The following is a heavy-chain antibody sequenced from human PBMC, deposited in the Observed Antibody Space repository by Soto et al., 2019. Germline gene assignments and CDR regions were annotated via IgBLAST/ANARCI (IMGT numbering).Heavy chain of an antibody. V-gene: IGHV4-59*12. J-gene: IGHJ4*02. CDR3: ATILGYCSGGSCYSATNPDY. CDR1: SDSISSYY. D-gene: IGHD2-15*01. Sequence: SETLSLTCTVSSDSISSYYWIWIRQSPGKGLEWIGYTDYRGNTNYNPSLKSRVTISVDTSKNQFSLKLSSVTAADTAVYYCATILGYCSGGSCYSATNPDYWGQGTLVTVSS. CDR2: TDYRGNT.